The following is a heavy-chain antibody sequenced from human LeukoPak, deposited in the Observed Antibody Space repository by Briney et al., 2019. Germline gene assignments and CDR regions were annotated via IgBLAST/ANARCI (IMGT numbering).Heavy chain of an antibody. D-gene: IGHD3-10*01. V-gene: IGHV3-15*01. CDR1: GFTVSNAW. J-gene: IGHJ4*02. CDR2: IKSKTVGGTT. Sequence: PGGSLRLSCAASGFTVSNAWMSWVRQAPGKGRGWVGRIKSKTVGGTTDHAAPVKGRFTISRDDSKNTLYLQMNSLKTEDTAVYYCTRDGEFFDYWGQGTLVTVSS. CDR3: TRDGEFFDY.